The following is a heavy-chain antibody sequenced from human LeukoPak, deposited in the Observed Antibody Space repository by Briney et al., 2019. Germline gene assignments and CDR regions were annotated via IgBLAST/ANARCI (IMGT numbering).Heavy chain of an antibody. CDR3: ARDGGSAWFFRY. CDR1: GFTFSDYG. D-gene: IGHD6-19*01. J-gene: IGHJ4*02. V-gene: IGHV3-21*01. Sequence: GGNLRLSCAASGFTFSDYGMNWVRQTPGKGLEWVSSISSSSSYIYYADSVKGRFTISRDNAKNSLYLQMNSLRADDTAVYYCARDGGSAWFFRYWGQGTLVTVSS. CDR2: ISSSSSYI.